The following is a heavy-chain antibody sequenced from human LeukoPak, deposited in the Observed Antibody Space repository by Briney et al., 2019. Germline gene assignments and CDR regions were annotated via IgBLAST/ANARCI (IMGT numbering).Heavy chain of an antibody. CDR2: ISGSGGST. CDR1: GFTFSSYA. J-gene: IGHJ4*02. V-gene: IGHV3-23*01. D-gene: IGHD3-10*01. CDR3: AKAASGLLWFGELLTSFDY. Sequence: GGSLRLSCAASGFTFSSYAMSWVRQAPGKGLEWVSAISGSGGSTYYADSVKGRFTISRDNSKNTLYLQMNSLRAEDTAVYYCAKAASGLLWFGELLTSFDYWGQGTLVTVSS.